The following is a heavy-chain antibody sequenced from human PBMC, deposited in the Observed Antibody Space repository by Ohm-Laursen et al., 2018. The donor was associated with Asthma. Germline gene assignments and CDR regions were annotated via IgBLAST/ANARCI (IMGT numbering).Heavy chain of an antibody. CDR3: AKGAYGCSGGSCYSEITGDDAFDI. J-gene: IGHJ3*02. CDR2: ISSSGSTI. V-gene: IGHV3-11*04. D-gene: IGHD2-15*01. CDR1: GFTFSDYY. Sequence: SLRLSCTASGFTFSDYYMSWIRQAPGKGLEWVSYISSSGSTIYYADSVKGRFTISRDNSKNTLYLQMNSLRAEDTAVYYCAKGAYGCSGGSCYSEITGDDAFDIWGQGTMVTVSS.